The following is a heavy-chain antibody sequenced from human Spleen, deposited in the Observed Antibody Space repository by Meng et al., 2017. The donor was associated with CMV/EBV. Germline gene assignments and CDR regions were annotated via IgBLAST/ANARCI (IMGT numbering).Heavy chain of an antibody. CDR2: INHSGST. J-gene: IGHJ4*02. V-gene: IGHV4-34*01. Sequence: QVQLQQGGAGLLKPSETLALTCAVYGGSFSGYYWSWIRQPPGKGLEWIGEINHSGSTNYNPSLKSRVTISVDTSKNQFSLKLSSVTAADTAVYYCARDMGSIAAAFDYWGQGTLVTVSS. CDR1: GGSFSGYY. CDR3: ARDMGSIAAAFDY. D-gene: IGHD6-13*01.